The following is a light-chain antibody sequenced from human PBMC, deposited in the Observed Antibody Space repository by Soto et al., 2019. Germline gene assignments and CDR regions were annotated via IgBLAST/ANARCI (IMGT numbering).Light chain of an antibody. CDR3: QQYVTYPWT. V-gene: IGKV3-20*01. CDR1: QRVISSY. CDR2: GAS. Sequence: IVLTQSPGTLSLSPGERATLSCRASQRVISSYLAWFQQRPGRAPRLLIYGASKRATDIPDRFTGSGSGTDFALTISRLEPEDFAVHYCQQYVTYPWTFGKGTKVDIK. J-gene: IGKJ1*01.